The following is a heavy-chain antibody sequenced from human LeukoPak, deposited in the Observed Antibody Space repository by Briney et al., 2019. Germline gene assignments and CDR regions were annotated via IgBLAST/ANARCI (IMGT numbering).Heavy chain of an antibody. D-gene: IGHD6-25*01. CDR1: GFTFDDYA. CDR3: AKISSEGLEFDY. Sequence: GRSLRLSCAASGFTFDDYAMHWVRQAPGKGLEWVSGISWNSGSIGYADSVKGRFTISRDNAKNSLYLQMNSLRAEDTALYYCAKISSEGLEFDYWGQGTLVTVSS. V-gene: IGHV3-9*01. CDR2: ISWNSGSI. J-gene: IGHJ4*02.